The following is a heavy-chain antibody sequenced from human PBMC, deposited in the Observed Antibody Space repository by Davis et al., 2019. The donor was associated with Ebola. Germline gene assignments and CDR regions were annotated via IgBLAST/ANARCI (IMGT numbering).Heavy chain of an antibody. CDR1: GFTVSSNY. V-gene: IGHV3-53*05. Sequence: GGSLRLSCAASGFTVSSNYMSWVRQAPGKGLEWVSVIYSGGSTYYADSVKGRFTISRDNSKNTLYPQMNSLRAEDTAVYYCARGRGYSGYDLSDAFDIWGQGTMVTVSS. CDR2: IYSGGST. CDR3: ARGRGYSGYDLSDAFDI. J-gene: IGHJ3*02. D-gene: IGHD5-12*01.